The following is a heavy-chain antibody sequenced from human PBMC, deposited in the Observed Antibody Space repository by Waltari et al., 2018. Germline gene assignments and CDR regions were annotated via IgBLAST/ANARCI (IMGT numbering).Heavy chain of an antibody. CDR2: IKQDGSEK. J-gene: IGHJ3*02. CDR1: GFSFPGYR. D-gene: IGHD3-22*01. Sequence: EGQLEESGGGFVQPGGSLRLSCEASGFSFPGYRLSWVRQAPGKGLEWVANIKQDGSEKNYVDSVKGRFTVSRDNAKKSLFLEMNSLRGEDTAVYYCARATYYYDNSGRGAFDIWGQGTRVTVSS. V-gene: IGHV3-7*01. CDR3: ARATYYYDNSGRGAFDI.